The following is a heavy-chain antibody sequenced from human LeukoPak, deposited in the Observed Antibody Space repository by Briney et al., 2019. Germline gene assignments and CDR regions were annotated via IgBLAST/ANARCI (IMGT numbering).Heavy chain of an antibody. J-gene: IGHJ3*02. CDR3: ARTDHYDYAPDAFDI. CDR1: GYTFTSYG. D-gene: IGHD3-16*01. Sequence: ASVKVSCKASGYTFTSYGISWVRQAPGQGLEWMGWVSAYNGNTNYAQELQGRVTMTTDTSTSTAYMELRSLRSDDTAVYYCARTDHYDYAPDAFDIWGQGTMVTVSS. V-gene: IGHV1-18*01. CDR2: VSAYNGNT.